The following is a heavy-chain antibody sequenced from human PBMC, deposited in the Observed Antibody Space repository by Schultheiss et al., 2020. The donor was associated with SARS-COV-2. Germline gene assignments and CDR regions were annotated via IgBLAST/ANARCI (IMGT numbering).Heavy chain of an antibody. Sequence: SETLSLTCTVSGGSISSYYWSWIRQPPGKGLEWIGYIYYSGSTNYNPSLKSRVTISVDTSKNQFSLKLSSVTAADTAVYYCARDGGSSTATEYYFDYWGQGTLVTVSS. D-gene: IGHD2-2*01. J-gene: IGHJ4*02. CDR2: IYYSGST. V-gene: IGHV4-59*01. CDR3: ARDGGSSTATEYYFDY. CDR1: GGSISSYY.